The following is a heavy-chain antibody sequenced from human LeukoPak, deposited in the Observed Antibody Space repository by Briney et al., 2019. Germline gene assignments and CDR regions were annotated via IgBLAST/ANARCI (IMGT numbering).Heavy chain of an antibody. V-gene: IGHV3-48*03. J-gene: IGHJ5*02. CDR1: GFTFSSYE. Sequence: QPGGSLRLSCAASGFTFSSYEMNWVRQAPGKGLEWVSYISSSGSTIYYADSVKGRFTISRDNARNSLYLQMNSLRAEDTAVYYCARQQWLVPDRWFDPWGQGTLVTVSS. D-gene: IGHD6-19*01. CDR2: ISSSGSTI. CDR3: ARQQWLVPDRWFDP.